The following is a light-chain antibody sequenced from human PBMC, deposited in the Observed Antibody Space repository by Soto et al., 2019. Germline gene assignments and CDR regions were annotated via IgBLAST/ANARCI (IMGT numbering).Light chain of an antibody. Sequence: EIVVTQSPATLSVSPGERATLYCKASQRISSNLAWYQQRPGQPPRLLIYGASTRASGIPARFSGSGSGTEFTLTISGLQSEDFALYYCQQYNIWPPYTFGQGTNLEIK. V-gene: IGKV3-15*01. CDR1: QRISSN. CDR2: GAS. CDR3: QQYNIWPPYT. J-gene: IGKJ2*01.